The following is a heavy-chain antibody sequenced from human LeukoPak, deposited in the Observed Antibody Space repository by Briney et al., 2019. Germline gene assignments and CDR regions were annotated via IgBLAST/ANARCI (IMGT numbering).Heavy chain of an antibody. CDR1: GYSFTSYW. D-gene: IGHD3-22*01. CDR2: IYPGDSDT. J-gene: IGHJ4*02. CDR3: ARGSYYYDSSGYYPKPIDY. Sequence: GESLKISCKGSGYSFTSYWIGWVRQMPGKGLEWMGIIYPGDSDTRYSPSFQGQVTISADKSISTAYLQWSSLKASDTAMYYCARGSYYYDSSGYYPKPIDYWGQGTLVTVSS. V-gene: IGHV5-51*01.